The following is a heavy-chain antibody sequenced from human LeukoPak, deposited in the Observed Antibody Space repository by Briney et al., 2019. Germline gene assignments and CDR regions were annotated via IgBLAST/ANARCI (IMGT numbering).Heavy chain of an antibody. J-gene: IGHJ4*02. D-gene: IGHD6-6*01. CDR1: GGSISTYY. CDR3: ARVDPDSSSTLEVFDY. CDR2: IYYSGST. V-gene: IGHV4-59*01. Sequence: SETLSLTCTVSGGSISTYYWSWIRQPPGKGLEWIGNIYYSGSTNYNPSLKSRVTISVDTSKNQFSLKLSSVTVADTAVYYCARVDPDSSSTLEVFDYWGQGTLVTVSS.